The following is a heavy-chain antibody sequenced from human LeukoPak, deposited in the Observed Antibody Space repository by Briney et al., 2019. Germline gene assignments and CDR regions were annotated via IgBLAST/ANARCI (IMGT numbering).Heavy chain of an antibody. CDR2: ISAYNGNT. D-gene: IGHD6-13*01. V-gene: IGHV1-18*01. Sequence: ASVKVSCKASGYTFTSYGISWVRQAPVRGLEWMGWISAYNGNTNYAQKLQGRVTMTTDTSTSTAYMELRSLRSDDTAVYYCAREMGSSWYYWLDPWGQGTLVTVSS. CDR1: GYTFTSYG. J-gene: IGHJ5*02. CDR3: AREMGSSWYYWLDP.